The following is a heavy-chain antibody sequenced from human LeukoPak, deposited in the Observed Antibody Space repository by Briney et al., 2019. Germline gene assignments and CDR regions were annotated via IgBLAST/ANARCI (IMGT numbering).Heavy chain of an antibody. CDR2: INPNSGGT. CDR3: ARVPYSSGTFDY. CDR1: GYTFTGYY. Sequence: ASVKVSCKASGYTFTGYYMHWVRQAPGQGLEWMGWINPNSGGTNYAQKFQGRVTMTRATSISTAYMELSRLRSDDTAVYYCARVPYSSGTFDYWGQGTLVTVSS. D-gene: IGHD6-19*01. J-gene: IGHJ4*02. V-gene: IGHV1-2*02.